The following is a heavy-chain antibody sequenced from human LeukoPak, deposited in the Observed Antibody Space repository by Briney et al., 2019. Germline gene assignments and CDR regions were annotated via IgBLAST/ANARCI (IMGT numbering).Heavy chain of an antibody. D-gene: IGHD3-10*01. CDR1: GGSISSYY. CDR2: IYYSGST. Sequence: PSETLSLTCTVSGGSISSYYWSWIRQPPGKGLEWIGYIYYSGSTNYNPPLKSRVTISVDTSKNQFSLKLSSVTAADTAVYYCARAYGSGSYLFDYWGQGTLVTVSS. J-gene: IGHJ4*02. V-gene: IGHV4-59*01. CDR3: ARAYGSGSYLFDY.